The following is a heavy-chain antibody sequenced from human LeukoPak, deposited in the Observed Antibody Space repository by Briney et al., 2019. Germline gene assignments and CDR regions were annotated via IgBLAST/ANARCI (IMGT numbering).Heavy chain of an antibody. Sequence: SQTLSLTCAISGASVSGCATWNGIRPSPSGGLGWVGRTYCRGEWNSAYATSVKSRISINADTSETQFSLQLYSVIPEDAAVFYWARDPGGSNEWGLDDPWGQGPVVAVSA. CDR3: ARDPGGSNEWGLDDP. J-gene: IGHJ5*02. D-gene: IGHD1-1*01. CDR2: TYCRGEWNS. CDR1: GASVSGCAT. V-gene: IGHV6-1*01.